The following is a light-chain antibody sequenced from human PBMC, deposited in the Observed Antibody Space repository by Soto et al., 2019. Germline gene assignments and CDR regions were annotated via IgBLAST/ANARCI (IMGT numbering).Light chain of an antibody. CDR1: RSNIGTNP. CDR3: AARDDSLNSVI. CDR2: TNT. J-gene: IGLJ2*01. V-gene: IGLV1-44*01. Sequence: QSVLTQPPSASGTPGQSVSISCSGSRSNIGTNPVNWYQQLPGTAPRLLFYTNTQRPSGVPDRFSASKSGTSASLAISGLQSEDEADYYCAARDDSLNSVIFGGGTKLTVL.